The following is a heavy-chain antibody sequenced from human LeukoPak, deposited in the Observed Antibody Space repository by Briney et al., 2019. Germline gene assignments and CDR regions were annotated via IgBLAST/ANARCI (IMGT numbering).Heavy chain of an antibody. Sequence: SGGSLRLSCAASGSSVSSNYMSWVRQAPGKGLEWVSVIYGGVSTSYADSVKGRFTISRDNSKNTLYLQMNSLRAEDTAVYYCARSSAAAAVPYFDYWGQGTLVTVSS. CDR2: IYGGVST. V-gene: IGHV3-66*01. CDR3: ARSSAAAAVPYFDY. J-gene: IGHJ4*02. D-gene: IGHD6-13*01. CDR1: GSSVSSNY.